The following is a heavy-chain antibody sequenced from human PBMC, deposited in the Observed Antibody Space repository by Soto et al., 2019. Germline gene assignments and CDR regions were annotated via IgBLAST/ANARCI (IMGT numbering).Heavy chain of an antibody. CDR2: INSDGSST. V-gene: IGHV3-74*01. CDR3: AREKGGCAHKTIYYYYYYMDV. CDR1: GFTFSSYW. J-gene: IGHJ6*03. Sequence: PGGSLRLSCAASGFTFSSYWMHWVRQAPGKGLVWVSRINSDGSSTSYADSVKGRFTISRDNAKNTLYLQMNSLRAEDTAVYYCAREKGGCAHKTIYYYYYYMDVWGKGTTVTVSS. D-gene: IGHD6-19*01.